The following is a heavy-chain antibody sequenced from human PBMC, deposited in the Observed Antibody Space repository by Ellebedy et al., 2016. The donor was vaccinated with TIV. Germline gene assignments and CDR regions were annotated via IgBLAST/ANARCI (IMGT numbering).Heavy chain of an antibody. Sequence: SETLSLXXTVSGGSISSYYWSWIRQPPGKGLEWIGYIYYSGSTNYNPSLKSRVTISVDTSKNQFSLKLSSVTAADTAVYYCARARLVTRPPYYYGMDDWGQGTTVTVSS. D-gene: IGHD3-9*01. CDR1: GGSISSYY. CDR3: ARARLVTRPPYYYGMDD. J-gene: IGHJ6*02. V-gene: IGHV4-59*01. CDR2: IYYSGST.